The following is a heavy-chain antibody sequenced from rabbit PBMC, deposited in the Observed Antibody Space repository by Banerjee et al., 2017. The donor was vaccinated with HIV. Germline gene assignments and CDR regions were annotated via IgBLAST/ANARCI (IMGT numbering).Heavy chain of an antibody. V-gene: IGHV1S45*01. CDR1: GFTLSNYW. CDR3: ARGSATMTMVITGYYLNL. J-gene: IGHJ4*01. D-gene: IGHD2-1*01. CDR2: IYAGSGKT. Sequence: QEQLEESGGDLVKPEGSLTLTCTASGFTLSNYWICWVRQAPGKGLEWIACIYAGSGKTYYASWAKGRFTISKTSSTTVTLQMTSLTVADTATYFCARGSATMTMVITGYYLNLWGQGTLVTVS.